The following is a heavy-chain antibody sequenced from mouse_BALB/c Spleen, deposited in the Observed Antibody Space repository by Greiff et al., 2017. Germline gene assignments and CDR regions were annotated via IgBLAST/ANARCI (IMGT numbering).Heavy chain of an antibody. D-gene: IGHD2-1*01. V-gene: IGHV1-54*01. Sequence: QVQLQQSGAELVRPGTSVKVSCKASGYAFTNYLIEWVKQRPGQGLEWIGVINPGSGGTNYNEKFKGKATLTADKSSSTAYMQLSSLTSDDSAVYFCARKDGNYGYWGQGTLVTVSA. CDR1: GYAFTNYL. J-gene: IGHJ3*01. CDR3: ARKDGNYGY. CDR2: INPGSGGT.